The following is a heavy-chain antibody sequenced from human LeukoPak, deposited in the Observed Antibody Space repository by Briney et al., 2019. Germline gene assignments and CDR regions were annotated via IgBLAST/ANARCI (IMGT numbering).Heavy chain of an antibody. CDR1: GGSISSYY. Sequence: TSETLSLTCTVSGGSISSYYWSWIRQPPGRGLEWIGYIYYSGSTYYNPSLKSRVTISVDTSKNQFSLKLSSVTAADTAVYYCARDGGIAVKNGMDVWGQGTTVTVSS. D-gene: IGHD6-19*01. J-gene: IGHJ6*02. CDR3: ARDGGIAVKNGMDV. CDR2: IYYSGST. V-gene: IGHV4-59*12.